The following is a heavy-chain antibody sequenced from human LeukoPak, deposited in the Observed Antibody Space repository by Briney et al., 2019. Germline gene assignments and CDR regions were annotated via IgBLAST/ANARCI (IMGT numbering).Heavy chain of an antibody. V-gene: IGHV4-39*07. CDR3: ARQLNIVVVDNWFDP. Sequence: PSEALSLTCTVSGGSISSSSYYWGWIRQPPGKGLEWIGSIYYSGSTYYNPSLKSRVTISVDTSKNQFSLKLSSVTAADTAVYYCARQLNIVVVDNWFDPWGQGTLVAVSS. J-gene: IGHJ5*02. D-gene: IGHD2-15*01. CDR1: GGSISSSSYY. CDR2: IYYSGST.